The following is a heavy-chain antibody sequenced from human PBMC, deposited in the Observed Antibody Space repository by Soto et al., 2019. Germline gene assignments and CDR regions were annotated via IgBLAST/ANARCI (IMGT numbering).Heavy chain of an antibody. CDR2: IWYDGSNK. D-gene: IGHD6-13*01. V-gene: IGHV3-33*01. Sequence: ESGGGVVQPGRSLRLSCAASGFTFSSYGMHWVRQAPGKGLEWVAVIWYDGSNKYYADSVKGRFTISRDNSKNTLYLQMNSLRAEDTAVYYCARDYNGKSSSSFDYWGQGTLVTVSS. CDR1: GFTFSSYG. J-gene: IGHJ4*02. CDR3: ARDYNGKSSSSFDY.